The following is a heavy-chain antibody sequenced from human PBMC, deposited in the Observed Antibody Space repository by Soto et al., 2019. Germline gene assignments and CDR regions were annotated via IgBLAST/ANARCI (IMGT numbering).Heavy chain of an antibody. CDR2: IKPISDIT. CDR1: GDTFGRFT. J-gene: IGHJ5*02. CDR3: ARDPSTINKLIGVWFDP. Sequence: SVKVSCKASGDTFGRFTINWVRQAPGQGLEWMGGIKPISDITNYAQRFQGRVTFTADASTSTVYLELSSLRSEDTAMYCCARDPSTINKLIGVWFDPWGQGTLVTVSS. D-gene: IGHD4-4*01. V-gene: IGHV1-69*13.